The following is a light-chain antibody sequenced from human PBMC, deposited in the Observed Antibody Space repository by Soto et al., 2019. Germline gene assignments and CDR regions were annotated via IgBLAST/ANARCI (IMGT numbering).Light chain of an antibody. J-gene: IGKJ1*01. V-gene: IGKV3-11*01. CDR3: HQRQCWPRT. CDR1: QYINTR. Sequence: EIVLTQSPATLSSFPGDRVTLSCRASQYINTRLAWYQHRPGQAPRLLIYQTSIRAAGIPARFSASGSGTDFTVTISDVQPEDFALYYCHQRQCWPRTFGQGTKVDI. CDR2: QTS.